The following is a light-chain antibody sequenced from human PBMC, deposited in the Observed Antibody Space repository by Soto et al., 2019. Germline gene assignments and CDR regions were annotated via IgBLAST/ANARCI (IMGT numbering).Light chain of an antibody. CDR2: EAS. V-gene: IGKV1-5*03. CDR1: QSISSW. J-gene: IGKJ1*01. Sequence: DIQMTQSPSTLSASVGDSVTITCRASQSISSWLAWYQQKPGKGPKLLIYEASNLQGGVPSRFRGGGSGTEFALTITTLQPHDSSPYSSEQYIRPPRTFGQGTKVEIK. CDR3: EQYIRPPRT.